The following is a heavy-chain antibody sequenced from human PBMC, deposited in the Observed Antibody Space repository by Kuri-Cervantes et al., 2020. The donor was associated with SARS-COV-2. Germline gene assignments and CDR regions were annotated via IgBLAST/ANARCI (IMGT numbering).Heavy chain of an antibody. Sequence: GESLKISCAASGFTFSSYRMNWVRQAPGKGLEWVAVISYDGSNKYYADSVKGRFTISRDNSKNTLYLQMNSLRAEDTAVYYCARDRGIVETFDYWGQGTLVTVSS. CDR2: ISYDGSNK. CDR3: ARDRGIVETFDY. V-gene: IGHV3-30*03. D-gene: IGHD2/OR15-2a*01. CDR1: GFTFSSYR. J-gene: IGHJ4*02.